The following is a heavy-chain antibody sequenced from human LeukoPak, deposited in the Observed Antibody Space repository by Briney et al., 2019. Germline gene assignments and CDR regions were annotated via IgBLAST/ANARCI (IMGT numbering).Heavy chain of an antibody. CDR1: GYTFTGYY. D-gene: IGHD2-21*02. J-gene: IGHJ5*02. Sequence: ASAKVSCKASGYTFTGYYMHWVRQAPGQGLEWMGWINPNSGGTNYAQKFQGRVTMTRDTSISTAYMELSRLRSDDTAVYYCARDPVILRPGRNWFDPWGQGTLVTVSS. V-gene: IGHV1-2*02. CDR3: ARDPVILRPGRNWFDP. CDR2: INPNSGGT.